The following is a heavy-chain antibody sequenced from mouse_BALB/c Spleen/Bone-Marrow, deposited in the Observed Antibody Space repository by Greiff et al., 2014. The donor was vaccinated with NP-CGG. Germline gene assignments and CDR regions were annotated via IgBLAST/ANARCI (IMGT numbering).Heavy chain of an antibody. CDR2: ISTYYGDA. J-gene: IGHJ4*01. CDR1: GYTFTDYA. CDR3: ASGNYYYAMDY. Sequence: VQLVESGAELVRPGVSVKISCKGSGYTFTDYAMHWVKQSHAKSLEWIGVISTYYGDASYNQKFKGKATMTVDKSSSTAYMELARLTSEDSAIYYCASGNYYYAMDYWGQETSVTVSS. D-gene: IGHD2-1*01. V-gene: IGHV1S137*01.